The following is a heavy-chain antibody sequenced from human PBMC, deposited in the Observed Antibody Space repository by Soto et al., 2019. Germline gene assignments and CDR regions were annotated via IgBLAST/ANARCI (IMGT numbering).Heavy chain of an antibody. CDR3: ARVVEGSYSPAYF. J-gene: IGHJ4*02. CDR1: GYTFTDPG. D-gene: IGHD3-10*01. CDR2: VSSYNGNT. Sequence: QVQLVQSGPEVKKPGASVTVSCKTSGYTFTDPGIEWVRQAPVEGLEWVGWVSSYNGNTNYAYNLKDRVIMTTDASTSPAYIELRVFRAYDTAVYYCARVVEGSYSPAYFWGQGTPVTVSS. V-gene: IGHV1-18*01.